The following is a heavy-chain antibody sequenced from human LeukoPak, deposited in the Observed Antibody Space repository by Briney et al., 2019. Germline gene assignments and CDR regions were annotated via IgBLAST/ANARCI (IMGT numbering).Heavy chain of an antibody. CDR2: IAYGGNSK. Sequence: GGSLRLSCVASGFTFSRYDVHWVRQAPGKGLEGVAVIAYGGNSKIYADSVKGRFTISRDNSKNTVYLQMKSLRAEDTALYYCARAAAETGAFRDNWFDPWGQGTLVTVSS. J-gene: IGHJ5*02. V-gene: IGHV3-30-3*01. D-gene: IGHD6-19*01. CDR3: ARAAAETGAFRDNWFDP. CDR1: GFTFSRYD.